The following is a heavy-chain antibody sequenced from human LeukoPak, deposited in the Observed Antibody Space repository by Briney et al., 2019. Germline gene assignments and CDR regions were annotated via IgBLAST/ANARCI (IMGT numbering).Heavy chain of an antibody. Sequence: PSETLSLTCTVSGGSISSYYWSWIRQPPGKGLEWIGYIYYSGSTNYNPSLKSRVTISVDTSKNQFSLKLSSVTAADTAVYYCARVVGFEYYFDYWGQGTLVTVSS. V-gene: IGHV4-59*01. D-gene: IGHD2-15*01. CDR1: GGSISSYY. CDR3: ARVVGFEYYFDY. J-gene: IGHJ4*02. CDR2: IYYSGST.